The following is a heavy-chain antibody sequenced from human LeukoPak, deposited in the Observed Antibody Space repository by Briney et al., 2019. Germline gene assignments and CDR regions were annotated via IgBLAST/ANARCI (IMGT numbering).Heavy chain of an antibody. V-gene: IGHV3-48*04. CDR3: ARTKNPQWYFDY. Sequence: GGSLRLSCAASGFTFNNYNMNWVRQAPGKGLEWVSYITSGSATIYYTDSVKGRFTISRDNAQKSVYLQMDSLRAEDTAVYYCARTKNPQWYFDYWGQGTLVTVSS. CDR2: ITSGSATI. CDR1: GFTFNNYN. J-gene: IGHJ4*02. D-gene: IGHD1-14*01.